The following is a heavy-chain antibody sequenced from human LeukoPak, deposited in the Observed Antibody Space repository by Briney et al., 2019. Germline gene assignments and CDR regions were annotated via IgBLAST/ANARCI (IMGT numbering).Heavy chain of an antibody. V-gene: IGHV7-4-1*02. Sequence: GASVKVSCKTSGYTFTNYAVNWVRQAPGGGLEWMGWINTNTGNPTYAQGFTGRFVFSLDTSVSTAYLQISSLKAEDTAVYYCAREYPSLDSWGQGALVTVSS. CDR2: INTNTGNP. D-gene: IGHD2-2*02. J-gene: IGHJ5*01. CDR1: GYTFTNYA. CDR3: AREYPSLDS.